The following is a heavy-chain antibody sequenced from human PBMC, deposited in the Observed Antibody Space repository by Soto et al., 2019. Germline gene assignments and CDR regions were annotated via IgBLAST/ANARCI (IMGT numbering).Heavy chain of an antibody. Sequence: QLQLQESGPGLVKPSETLSLTCTVSGGSISSSTSYWGWIRQPRGKGLEWIGSINYSGSTFYSPSLASRVTVAADTAKNQVSLKLVSVPAANTAVYYCARPVTCYYYAMELWGKGNMV. CDR1: GGSISSSTSY. CDR2: INYSGST. CDR3: ARPVTCYYYAMEL. J-gene: IGHJ6*03. V-gene: IGHV4-39*01.